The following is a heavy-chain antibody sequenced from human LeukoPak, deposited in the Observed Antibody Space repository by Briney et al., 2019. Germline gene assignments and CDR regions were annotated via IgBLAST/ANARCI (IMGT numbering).Heavy chain of an antibody. CDR3: ARGSSGWYSSNWFDP. CDR1: GGSISSYY. CDR2: IYYSGST. J-gene: IGHJ5*02. Sequence: SETLSLTCTVSGGSISSYYWSWIRQPPGKGLEWIGYIYYSGSTNYNPSLKSRVTISVDPSKNQFSLKLSSVTAADTAVYYCARGSSGWYSSNWFDPWGQGTLVTVSS. D-gene: IGHD6-19*01. V-gene: IGHV4-59*01.